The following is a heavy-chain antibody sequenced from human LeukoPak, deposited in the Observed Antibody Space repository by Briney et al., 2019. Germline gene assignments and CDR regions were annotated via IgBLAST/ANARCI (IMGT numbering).Heavy chain of an antibody. D-gene: IGHD3-10*01. V-gene: IGHV4-39*01. J-gene: IGHJ4*02. CDR1: GGSISNSGHY. Sequence: PSETLSLTCTVSGGSISNSGHYWVWIRQPPGKGLEWIGSIYYSGSTYYNPSLKSRVTISVDTSKNQFSLKLSSVTAADTAVYYCARASGTMVRGGVDYWGQGTLVTVSS. CDR3: ARASGTMVRGGVDY. CDR2: IYYSGST.